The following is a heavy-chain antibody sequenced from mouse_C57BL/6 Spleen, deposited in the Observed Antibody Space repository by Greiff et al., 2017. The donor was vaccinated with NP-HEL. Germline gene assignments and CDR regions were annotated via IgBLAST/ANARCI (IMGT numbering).Heavy chain of an antibody. V-gene: IGHV5-4*01. Sequence: EVMLVDSGGGLVKPGGSLKLSCAASGFTFSSYAMSWVRQTPEKRLEWVATISDGGSYTYYPDNVKGRFTISRDNAKNNLYLQMSHLKSEDTAMYYCARERDYYGSSPFAYWGQGTLVTVSA. CDR1: GFTFSSYA. D-gene: IGHD1-1*01. CDR2: ISDGGSYT. CDR3: ARERDYYGSSPFAY. J-gene: IGHJ3*01.